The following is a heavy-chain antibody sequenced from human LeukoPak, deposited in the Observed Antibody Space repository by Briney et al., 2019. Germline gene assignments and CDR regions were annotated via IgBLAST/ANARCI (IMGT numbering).Heavy chain of an antibody. D-gene: IGHD5-24*01. CDR3: AKGGQSWLSYFDY. CDR2: IWYDGSNK. CDR1: GFTFSDYY. V-gene: IGHV3-33*06. J-gene: IGHJ4*02. Sequence: GGFLRLSCVASGFTFSDYYINWIRQAPGKGLEWVAVIWYDGSNKYYADSVKGRFTISRDNSKNTQYLQMNSLRAEDTAVYYCAKGGQSWLSYFDYWGQGTLVTVSS.